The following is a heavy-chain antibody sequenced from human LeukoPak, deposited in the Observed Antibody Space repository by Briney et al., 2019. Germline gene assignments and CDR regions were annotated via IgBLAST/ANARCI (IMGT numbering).Heavy chain of an antibody. J-gene: IGHJ4*02. V-gene: IGHV3-7*01. CDR3: ARDRGVFSGSYPLYSFDY. CDR2: INHNGNVN. CDR1: GFTFSSYW. D-gene: IGHD1-26*01. Sequence: GGSLRLSCAASGFTFSSYWMNWARQAPGKGLEWVASINHNGNVNYYVDSVKGRFTISRDNAKNSLYLQMNSLRAEDTAVYYCARDRGVFSGSYPLYSFDYWGQGTLVTVSS.